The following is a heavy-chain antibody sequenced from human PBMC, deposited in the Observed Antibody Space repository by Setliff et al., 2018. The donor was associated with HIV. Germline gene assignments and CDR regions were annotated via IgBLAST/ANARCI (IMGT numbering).Heavy chain of an antibody. J-gene: IGHJ4*02. V-gene: IGHV1-2*02. CDR2: ISPQNGDR. D-gene: IGHD7-27*01. CDR1: GGTFSSYA. CDR3: ARQLSNSLDY. Sequence: ASVKVSCKASGGTFSSYAISWVRQAPGQGLEWMGWISPQNGDRKIPQRFQGRVTMTRDTSINTAYMELNGLRSDDTAVYYCARQLSNSLDYWGQGTLVTVSS.